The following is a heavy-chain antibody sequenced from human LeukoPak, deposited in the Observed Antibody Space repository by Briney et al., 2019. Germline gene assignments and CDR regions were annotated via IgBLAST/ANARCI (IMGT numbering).Heavy chain of an antibody. D-gene: IGHD3-16*02. Sequence: PGGSLRLSCAASGFTFSSYAMHWVRQAPGKGLEYVSAISSNGGSTYYANSVKGRFTISRDNSKNTLYLQMGSLRAEDMAVYYCARPLRLGELSFGYWGQGTLVTVSS. V-gene: IGHV3-64*01. CDR1: GFTFSSYA. CDR2: ISSNGGST. J-gene: IGHJ4*02. CDR3: ARPLRLGELSFGY.